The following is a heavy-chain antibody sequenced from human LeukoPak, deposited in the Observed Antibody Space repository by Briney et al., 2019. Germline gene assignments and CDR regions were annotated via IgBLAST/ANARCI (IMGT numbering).Heavy chain of an antibody. D-gene: IGHD6-13*01. V-gene: IGHV1-18*01. CDR1: AYTFTNYG. CDR3: ARDQSVRLLQTSSTYFKHVFAI. CDR2: ISAYNGDT. J-gene: IGHJ3*02. Sequence: ASVNLSCKTSAYTFTNYGIGWERHAPGLGLEWMGWISAYNGDTNYAQKVQGRVTMTTDTSTSTAYMELRSLRFDDTAVYYCARDQSVRLLQTSSTYFKHVFAIWGQGSMVTVSS.